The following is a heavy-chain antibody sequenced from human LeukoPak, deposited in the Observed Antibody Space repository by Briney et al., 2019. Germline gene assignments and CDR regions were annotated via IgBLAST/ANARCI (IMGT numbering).Heavy chain of an antibody. Sequence: PGGSLRLSCVASGFTFSSYWMHWVRQDPRKGLVWVSRINGDGRNINYADSVRGRFTISRDNAKNTLYLQMNTLRVEDTAVYYCTRDLMDYDVSTGLHHYYMDVWGQGTTATVS. CDR3: TRDLMDYDVSTGLHHYYMDV. V-gene: IGHV3-74*01. D-gene: IGHD3-9*01. CDR1: GFTFSSYW. J-gene: IGHJ6*02. CDR2: INGDGRNI.